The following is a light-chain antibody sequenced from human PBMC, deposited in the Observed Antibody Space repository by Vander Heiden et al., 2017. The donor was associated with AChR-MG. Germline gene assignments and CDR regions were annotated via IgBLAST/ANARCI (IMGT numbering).Light chain of an antibody. CDR1: QSVSSY. V-gene: IGKV3-11*01. CDR3: QQRSNWPRMYT. Sequence: ELVLTQSSATLASSPEKRATLSCSASQSVSSYLAWYQQKHGQAPRLLIYDASNRATGIPARFSGSGSGTDFALTISSREPEDYAVYYCQQRSNWPRMYTFGQGTKLEIK. CDR2: DAS. J-gene: IGKJ2*01.